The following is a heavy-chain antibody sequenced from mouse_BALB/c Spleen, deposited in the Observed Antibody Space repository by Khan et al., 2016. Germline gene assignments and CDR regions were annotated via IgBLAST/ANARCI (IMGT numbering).Heavy chain of an antibody. V-gene: IGHV14-3*02. CDR2: IDPANGNT. Sequence: VQLQQSGAELVKPGASVKLSCTAVGFNIKDTYMHWVKQRPEQGLEWIGRIDPANGNTKYDPKFQGKATITADTSSNTAYLQLSSLTSEDTAVYYSARSPHDYDVGFAYWGQGTLVTVSA. J-gene: IGHJ3*01. CDR1: GFNIKDTY. CDR3: ARSPHDYDVGFAY. D-gene: IGHD2-4*01.